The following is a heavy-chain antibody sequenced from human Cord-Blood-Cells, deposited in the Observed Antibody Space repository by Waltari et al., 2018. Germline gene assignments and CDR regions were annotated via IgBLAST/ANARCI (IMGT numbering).Heavy chain of an antibody. CDR2: INHSGSX. CDR3: ARWDSSSWS. V-gene: IGHV4-34*01. D-gene: IGHD6-13*01. CDR1: GGSFSGYY. J-gene: IGHJ4*02. Sequence: QVQLQQWGAGLLKPSETLSLTCAVYGGSFSGYYWSWIRQPPGKGLEWIGEINHSGSXXXXXXXXXXXXXXXXXSXNQXSLKXSSVTAADTAVYYCARWDSSSWSWGQGTLVTVSS.